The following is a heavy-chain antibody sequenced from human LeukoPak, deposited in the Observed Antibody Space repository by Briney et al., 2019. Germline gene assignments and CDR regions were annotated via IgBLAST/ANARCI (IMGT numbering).Heavy chain of an antibody. J-gene: IGHJ3*02. Sequence: PSETLSLTCAVYGGSFSGYYWSWIRQPPGKGLEWIGEINHSGSTNYNPSLKSRVTISVDTSKNQFSLKLSSVTAADTAVYYCARRVRGQPINTIFGVVAFDIWGQGTMVTVSS. D-gene: IGHD3-3*01. CDR2: INHSGST. CDR3: ARRVRGQPINTIFGVVAFDI. V-gene: IGHV4-34*01. CDR1: GGSFSGYY.